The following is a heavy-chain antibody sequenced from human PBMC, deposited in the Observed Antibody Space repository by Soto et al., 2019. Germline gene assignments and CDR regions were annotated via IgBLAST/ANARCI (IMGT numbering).Heavy chain of an antibody. D-gene: IGHD4-17*01. V-gene: IGHV3-30*18. J-gene: IGHJ6*03. CDR2: ISYDGSNK. Sequence: QVQLVESGGGVVQPGRSLRLSCAASGFTFSSYGMHWVRQAPGKGLEWVAVISYDGSNKYYADSVKGRFTISRDNSKNTLYLQMNSLRAEDTAVYYCAKDDTNYGSYYYYYMDVWGKGTTVTVSS. CDR3: AKDDTNYGSYYYYYMDV. CDR1: GFTFSSYG.